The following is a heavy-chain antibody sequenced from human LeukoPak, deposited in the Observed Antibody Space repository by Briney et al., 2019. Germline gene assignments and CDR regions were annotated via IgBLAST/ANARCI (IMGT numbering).Heavy chain of an antibody. CDR2: ISAYNGNT. CDR1: GYTFTSYG. Sequence: ASVKVSCKASGYTFTSYGISWVRQAPGQGLEWMGWISAYNGNTNYAQKLQGRVTMTTDTSTSTAYMELRSLRSDDTAVYYCARAPDIVVVPAAMRGPEYYFDYWGQGTLVTVSS. D-gene: IGHD2-2*01. J-gene: IGHJ4*02. V-gene: IGHV1-18*01. CDR3: ARAPDIVVVPAAMRGPEYYFDY.